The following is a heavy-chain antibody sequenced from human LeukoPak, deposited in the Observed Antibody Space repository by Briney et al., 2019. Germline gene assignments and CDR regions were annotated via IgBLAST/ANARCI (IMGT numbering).Heavy chain of an antibody. V-gene: IGHV1-18*01. J-gene: IGHJ4*02. D-gene: IGHD1-26*01. CDR2: ISAYNGNT. CDR1: GYTFTNYG. Sequence: GASVKVSCRATGYTFTNYGISWVRQAPGQGLEWMGRISAYNGNTNYAQNLQGRVTMTTDTSTDTAYMELRSLGSDDTAVYYCARDPRSTIEGAVVWGQGTLVSVSS. CDR3: ARDPRSTIEGAVV.